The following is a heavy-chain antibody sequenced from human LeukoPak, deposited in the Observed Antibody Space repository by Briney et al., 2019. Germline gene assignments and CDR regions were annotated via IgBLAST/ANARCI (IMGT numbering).Heavy chain of an antibody. CDR1: GYTFTGFY. CDR3: ARDFLLQSEGLFDY. V-gene: IGHV1-2*02. CDR2: INPNSGDI. J-gene: IGHJ4*02. D-gene: IGHD4-11*01. Sequence: ASVNVSCKASGYTFTGFYMHWMRQAPGQGLEWMGWINPNSGDIDSAQKFQGRVTMTRDTSISTAYMELSRLTSDDTAVYYCARDFLLQSEGLFDYWGQGTLVTVSS.